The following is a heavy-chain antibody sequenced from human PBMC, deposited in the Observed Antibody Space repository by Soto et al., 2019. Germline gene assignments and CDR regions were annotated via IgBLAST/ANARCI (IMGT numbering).Heavy chain of an antibody. J-gene: IGHJ6*02. V-gene: IGHV3-30*14. CDR2: IPEDGSNK. Sequence: GSLRLPCSASGFTFSTYGMHWVRQAPVSAIEWVALIPEDGSNKYYADSVKGRFSISRDNSKNTLYLQMNSLKAEDTAVYYYERDHHRDNNVDTYLYYGLDGWRRGNKVTVYS. CDR3: ERDHHRDNNVDTYLYYGLDG. D-gene: IGHD1-1*01. CDR1: GFTFSTYG.